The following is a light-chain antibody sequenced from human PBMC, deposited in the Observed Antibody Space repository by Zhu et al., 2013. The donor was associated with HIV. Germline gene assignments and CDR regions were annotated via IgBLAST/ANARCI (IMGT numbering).Light chain of an antibody. CDR1: QGIGRY. V-gene: IGKV1-9*01. J-gene: IGKJ2*02. CDR2: AAS. Sequence: DIRLTQSPSFLSASVGDRLTITCWASQGIGRYLAWYQQKPGRAPNLLIYAASTLQSGVPSRFSGSGSGTEFTLTISSLQPEDFATYYCLQSNSYPRTFGQGTRLEIK. CDR3: LQSNSYPRT.